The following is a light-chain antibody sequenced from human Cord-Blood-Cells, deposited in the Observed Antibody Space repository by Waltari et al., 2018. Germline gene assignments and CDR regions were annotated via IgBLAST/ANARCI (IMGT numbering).Light chain of an antibody. CDR3: AAWDDSLSGRV. J-gene: IGLJ3*02. CDR2: RNK. V-gene: IGLV1-47*01. Sequence: QSVLTQPPSASGTPGQRVTISCSGSSSNIGSNYVYWYQQLPGTSPKLRHFRNKQRPSGVPDRVSGSKSGTAASLAISGLRSEDEADYYCAAWDDSLSGRVFGGGTKLTVL. CDR1: SSNIGSNY.